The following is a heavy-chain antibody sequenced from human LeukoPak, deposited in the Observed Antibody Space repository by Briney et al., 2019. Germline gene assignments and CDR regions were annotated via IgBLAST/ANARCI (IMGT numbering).Heavy chain of an antibody. CDR1: GFTFSDFG. CDR2: IRYVGGET. CDR3: AREGDSSGWYYFDY. D-gene: IGHD6-19*01. V-gene: IGHV3-30*02. J-gene: IGHJ4*02. Sequence: GGSLRLSCAASGFTFSDFGMHWVRQAPGKGLEWVAFIRYVGGETYYAASVKGRFTISRDNAKNSLYLQMNSLRAEDTAVYYCAREGDSSGWYYFDYWGQGTLVTVSS.